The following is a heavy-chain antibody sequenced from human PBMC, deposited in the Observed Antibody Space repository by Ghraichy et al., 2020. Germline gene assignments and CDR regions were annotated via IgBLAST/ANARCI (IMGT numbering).Heavy chain of an antibody. CDR2: ISRSSSTI. D-gene: IGHD3-10*01. J-gene: IGHJ3*02. V-gene: IGHV3-48*02. CDR3: AVKRGWFGESLDAFDI. CDR1: GFTFSRYS. Sequence: LSLTCAASGFTFSRYSMNRVRQAPGKGLEWVSTISRSSSTIFYADSVKGRFTISRDNVKNSLFLQMNSLRDEDTAVYYCAVKRGWFGESLDAFDIWGQGTLVTVSS.